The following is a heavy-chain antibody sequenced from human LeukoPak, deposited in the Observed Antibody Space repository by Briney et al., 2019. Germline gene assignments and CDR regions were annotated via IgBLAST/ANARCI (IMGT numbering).Heavy chain of an antibody. CDR3: AAEVGGQWLVNFDY. CDR1: GFTFTSSA. V-gene: IGHV1-58*01. Sequence: SVTVSCKASGFTFTSSAVQRVRQARGQRLEWIGWIVVSSGNTNYAQKFQERVTITRDMPTSTAYMELSSLRSEDTAVYYCAAEVGGQWLVNFDYWGQGTLVTVSS. D-gene: IGHD6-19*01. CDR2: IVVSSGNT. J-gene: IGHJ4*02.